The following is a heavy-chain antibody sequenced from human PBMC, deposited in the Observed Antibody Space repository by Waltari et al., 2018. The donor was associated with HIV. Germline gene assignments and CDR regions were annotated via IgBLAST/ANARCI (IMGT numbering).Heavy chain of an antibody. CDR1: GFTFSSYA. CDR3: AKCLDSNEGPPEY. J-gene: IGHJ4*02. V-gene: IGHV3-23*01. D-gene: IGHD4-4*01. Sequence: EVQLLESGGGLVQPGGSLRRSCAASGFTFSSYAMSWVGQAPGKGLDWVSSISVSGGSTYYAYSVTVRFTISRDNSKNTLYLQMNSLRAEDTAVYYCAKCLDSNEGPPEYWGQGTLVTVSS. CDR2: ISVSGGST.